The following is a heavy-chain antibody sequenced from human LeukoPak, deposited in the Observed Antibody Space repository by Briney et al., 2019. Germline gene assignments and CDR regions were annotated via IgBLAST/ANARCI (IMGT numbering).Heavy chain of an antibody. CDR3: ARGGYYCLDV. V-gene: IGHV4-59*01. CDR1: DGSMSPYY. Sequence: SETLSLTCPVSDGSMSPYYWSWIRQSPGRGLEWIAYIFYNGNTKYNPSLRSRVTISIDTSRNQFSLNLNSVTAADTAVYYCARGGYYCLDVWGKGTTVTVSS. J-gene: IGHJ6*03. CDR2: IFYNGNT.